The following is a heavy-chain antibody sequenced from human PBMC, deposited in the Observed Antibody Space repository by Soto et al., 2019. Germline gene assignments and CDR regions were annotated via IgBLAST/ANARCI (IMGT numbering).Heavy chain of an antibody. CDR1: GYTFTGYY. Sequence: ASVKVSCKASGYTFTGYYMHWVRQAPGQGLEWMGWINPNSGGTNYAQKFQGWVTMTRDTSISTAYMELSRLRSDDTAVYYCARAYDDTKGYSLDLWGLGTLVTVYS. CDR3: ARAYDDTKGYSLDL. CDR2: INPNSGGT. V-gene: IGHV1-2*04. J-gene: IGHJ5*02. D-gene: IGHD3-16*01.